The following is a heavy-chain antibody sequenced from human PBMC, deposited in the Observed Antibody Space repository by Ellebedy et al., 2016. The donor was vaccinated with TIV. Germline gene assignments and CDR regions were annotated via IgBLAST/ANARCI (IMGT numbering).Heavy chain of an antibody. CDR2: IFSSGTT. J-gene: IGHJ4*02. CDR1: GGSMNSYY. V-gene: IGHV4-59*01. Sequence: SETLSLTCTVSGGSMNSYYWSWIRQPPGKRPEWIGYIFSSGTTNYNPSLQSRVTISIDPSKNPFSLRLTPLTAADTAVYYCAREPYGGYYWGQGALVTVSS. D-gene: IGHD4-23*01. CDR3: AREPYGGYY.